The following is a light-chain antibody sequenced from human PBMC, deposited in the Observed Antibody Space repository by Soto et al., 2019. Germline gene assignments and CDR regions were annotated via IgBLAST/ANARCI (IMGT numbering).Light chain of an antibody. CDR3: QQYKSFSLT. Sequence: DIQMTQSPSTLSASVGDRVTITCRASQSINNWLAWYQQKLGKAPKLLIYKTSDLESGVPSRFSGSGSGTEFSLTISSLQPDDFATYYCQQYKSFSLTFGGGTRVEVK. CDR1: QSINNW. CDR2: KTS. J-gene: IGKJ4*01. V-gene: IGKV1-5*03.